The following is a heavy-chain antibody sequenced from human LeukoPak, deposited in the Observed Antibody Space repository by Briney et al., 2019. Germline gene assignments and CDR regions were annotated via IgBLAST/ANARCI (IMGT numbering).Heavy chain of an antibody. CDR3: AELGITMIGGV. Sequence: PGGSLRLSCAASGFTFSSYEMNWVRQAPGKGLEGGSYISSSGSTIYYADSVKGRFTISRDNAKNSLYLQMNSLRAEDTAVYYCAELGITMIGGVWGKGTTVTISS. CDR1: GFTFSSYE. J-gene: IGHJ6*04. V-gene: IGHV3-48*03. D-gene: IGHD3-10*02. CDR2: ISSSGSTI.